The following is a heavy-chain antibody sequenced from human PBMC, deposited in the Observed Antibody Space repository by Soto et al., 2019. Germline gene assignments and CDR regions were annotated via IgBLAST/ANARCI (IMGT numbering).Heavy chain of an antibody. CDR3: ARHQRTVTTVFFDY. CDR2: INHSGST. J-gene: IGHJ4*02. D-gene: IGHD4-17*01. Sequence: QVQLQQWGAGLLKPSETLSLTCAVYGGSFSGYYWSWIRQPPGKGLEWIGEINHSGSTNYNPSLKSRVTISVATYKNQFSLKLSSVPAADTAVYYCARHQRTVTTVFFDYWGQGTLVIVPS. CDR1: GGSFSGYY. V-gene: IGHV4-34*01.